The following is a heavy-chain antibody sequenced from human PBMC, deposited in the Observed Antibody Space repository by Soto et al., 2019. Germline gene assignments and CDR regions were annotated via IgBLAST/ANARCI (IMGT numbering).Heavy chain of an antibody. Sequence: EVQVVESGGGFVQPGGSLRLSCAASGFTFSDYSMNWVRQAPGKGLQWVSFISAGSSDKYYADSVRGRFTISRDNAKNSLYLQMNSLRAEDTAVYYCARLWCVGCSGHPPVDDWGQGTPVTVSS. V-gene: IGHV3-48*01. CDR2: ISAGSSDK. D-gene: IGHD6-19*01. CDR3: ARLWCVGCSGHPPVDD. CDR1: GFTFSDYS. J-gene: IGHJ4*02.